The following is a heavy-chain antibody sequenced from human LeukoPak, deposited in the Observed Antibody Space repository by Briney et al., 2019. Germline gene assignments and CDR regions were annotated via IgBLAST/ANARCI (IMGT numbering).Heavy chain of an antibody. D-gene: IGHD3-22*01. CDR3: ASVRTTYYHDSSGYYFDY. Sequence: ASVKVSCKASGYTFTSYGISWVRQAPGQGLEWMGWISAYNGNTNYAQKLQGRVTMTTDTSTSTAYMELRSLRSDDTAVYYCASVRTTYYHDSSGYYFDYWGQGTLVTVSS. CDR2: ISAYNGNT. V-gene: IGHV1-18*01. CDR1: GYTFTSYG. J-gene: IGHJ4*02.